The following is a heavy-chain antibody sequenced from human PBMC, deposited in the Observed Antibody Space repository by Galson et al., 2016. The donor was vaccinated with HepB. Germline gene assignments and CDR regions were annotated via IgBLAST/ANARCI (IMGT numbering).Heavy chain of an antibody. V-gene: IGHV2-5*02. CDR1: GFSLSPPGVG. D-gene: IGHD1-26*01. CDR2: IYWDGDE. CDR3: VHIVHSGSYYYFAY. Sequence: ALVKPTQTLTLTCIFSGFSLSPPGVGVGWMRQPPGKTLDWLAQIYWDGDERYSPSLKRRLTITKDTSKNRVVLTMTNMDPVETATYYCVHIVHSGSYYYFAYWGQGTLVTVSS. J-gene: IGHJ4*02.